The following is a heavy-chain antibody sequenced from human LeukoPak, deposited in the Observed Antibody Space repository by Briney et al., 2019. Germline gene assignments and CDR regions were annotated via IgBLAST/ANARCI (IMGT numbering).Heavy chain of an antibody. V-gene: IGHV4-34*01. D-gene: IGHD3-22*01. CDR2: INHSGST. CDR3: ARRCLDESSGYYYGTTFDY. Sequence: SETLSLTCAVYGGSFSGYYWSWIRQPPGKGLEWIGGINHSGSTNYNPSLKSRVTISVDTSKNQFSLKLSSVTAADTAVYYCARRCLDESSGYYYGTTFDYWGQGTLVTVSS. CDR1: GGSFSGYY. J-gene: IGHJ4*02.